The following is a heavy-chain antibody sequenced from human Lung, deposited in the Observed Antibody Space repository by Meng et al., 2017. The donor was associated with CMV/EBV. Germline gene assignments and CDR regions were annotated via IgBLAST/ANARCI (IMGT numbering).Heavy chain of an antibody. CDR1: GFSXSSYA. CDR2: ISGVDGST. V-gene: IGHV3-23*01. Sequence: SXAASGFSXSSYAMTWVRQAPGTGLEWVSSISGVDGSTYYTDSGKGRFTISRDNSKNTLYLQINSLRAEDTAVYYCAKNYYDFWSGYFPPTNAMDAXGQGXTVTVSS. CDR3: AKNYYDFWSGYFPPTNAMDA. J-gene: IGHJ6*02. D-gene: IGHD3-3*01.